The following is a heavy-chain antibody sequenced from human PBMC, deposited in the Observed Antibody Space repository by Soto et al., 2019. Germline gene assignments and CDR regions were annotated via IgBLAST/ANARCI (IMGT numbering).Heavy chain of an antibody. CDR1: GGSFSGYY. D-gene: IGHD2-8*02. Sequence: SETLSLACAVYGGSFSGYYLTWIRQPPGTGLEWIGEINHSGSTNYNPSLKSRVTISVDTSKNQFSLKLTSVTAADTAVYYCARDKITGLFDYWGQGTLVTVS. CDR3: ARDKITGLFDY. J-gene: IGHJ4*02. V-gene: IGHV4-34*01. CDR2: INHSGST.